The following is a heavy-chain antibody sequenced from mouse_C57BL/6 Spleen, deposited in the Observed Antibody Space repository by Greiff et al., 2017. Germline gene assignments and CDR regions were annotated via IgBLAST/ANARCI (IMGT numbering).Heavy chain of an antibody. CDR2: INYYGSST. J-gene: IGHJ4*01. V-gene: IGHV5-16*01. CDR3: ARDLYAMDY. CDR1: GFTFSDYY. Sequence: EVQLQESEGGLVQPGSSMKLSCTASGFTFSDYYMAWVRQVPEKGLEWVANINYYGSSTYYLDSLKSRFIISRDNAKNILYLQMSSLKSEDTATYYCARDLYAMDYWGQGTSVTVSS.